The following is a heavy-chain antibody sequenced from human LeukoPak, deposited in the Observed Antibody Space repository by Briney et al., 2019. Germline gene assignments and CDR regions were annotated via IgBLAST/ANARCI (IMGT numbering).Heavy chain of an antibody. Sequence: SETLSLTCTASGGSISSYYWSWIRQPPGKGLEWIAYINYSGSTNYKSSLKSRVTISVDTSKNQFSLKLSSVTAADTAVYYCARRIAAADSFDIWGQGRMVTVSP. D-gene: IGHD6-13*01. J-gene: IGHJ3*02. V-gene: IGHV4-59*01. CDR1: GGSISSYY. CDR2: INYSGST. CDR3: ARRIAAADSFDI.